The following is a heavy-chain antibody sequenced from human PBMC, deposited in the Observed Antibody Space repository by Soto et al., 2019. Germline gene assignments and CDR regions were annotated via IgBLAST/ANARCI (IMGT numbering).Heavy chain of an antibody. CDR1: GFTFSSYS. D-gene: IGHD2-15*01. J-gene: IGHJ4*02. Sequence: GESLKISCAASGFTFSSYSMNWVRQAPGKGLEWVSSISSSSSYIYYADSVKGRFTISRDNAKNSLYLQMNSLRAEDTAVYYCASHLGYCSGGSCQQNNYWGQGTLVTVSS. V-gene: IGHV3-21*01. CDR3: ASHLGYCSGGSCQQNNY. CDR2: ISSSSSYI.